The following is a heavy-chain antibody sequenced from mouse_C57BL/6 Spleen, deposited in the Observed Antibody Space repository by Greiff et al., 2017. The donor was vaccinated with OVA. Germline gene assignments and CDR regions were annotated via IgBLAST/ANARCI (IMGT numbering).Heavy chain of an antibody. D-gene: IGHD1-1*01. Sequence: EVKLVESGGGLVKPGGSLKLSCAASGFTFSDYGMHWVRQAPEKGLEWVAYISRGNSTIYYADTVKGRVTISRDNAKNTLFLQMIGLRTEDTAMYYCARGGITTVVPYYYAMDYWGQGTSVTVSS. CDR2: ISRGNSTI. CDR3: ARGGITTVVPYYYAMDY. V-gene: IGHV5-17*01. J-gene: IGHJ4*01. CDR1: GFTFSDYG.